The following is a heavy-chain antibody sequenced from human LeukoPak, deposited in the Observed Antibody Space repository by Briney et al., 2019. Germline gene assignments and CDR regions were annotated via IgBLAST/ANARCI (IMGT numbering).Heavy chain of an antibody. CDR3: SRGPIQLWVHNGVDV. CDR2: IRSKAYRGTT. Sequence: GWSLRLSCTTSGFNFGDHAMTWVRQAPGKGLEWVGFIRSKAYRGTTEYAASVKGRFTISRDDSKSVVYLQMNRLKSEDTVVYYCSRGPIQLWVHNGVDVWGQGTTVTVSS. D-gene: IGHD5-18*01. V-gene: IGHV3-49*04. CDR1: GFNFGDHA. J-gene: IGHJ6*02.